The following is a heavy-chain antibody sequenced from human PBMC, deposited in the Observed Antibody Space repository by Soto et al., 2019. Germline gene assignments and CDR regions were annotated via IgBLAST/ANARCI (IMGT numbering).Heavy chain of an antibody. CDR3: AKDRNYPRDQFHY. CDR2: ISANGQGI. Sequence: GSLRLSCAASGFTFSTYALSWVRQAPGKGLEWVSAISANGQGIYYADSVRGRFTISRDNSKNTIFLHMDSLRAEDTAVYYCAKDRNYPRDQFHYWGQGTLVTVS. D-gene: IGHD1-7*01. V-gene: IGHV3-23*01. CDR1: GFTFSTYA. J-gene: IGHJ4*02.